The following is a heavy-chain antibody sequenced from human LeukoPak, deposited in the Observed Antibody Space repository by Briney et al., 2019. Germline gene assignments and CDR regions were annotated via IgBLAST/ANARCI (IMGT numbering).Heavy chain of an antibody. CDR3: ARAAYYYGSGSYSGRYYCDY. V-gene: IGHV3-66*01. CDR1: GFTVSSNY. CDR2: IYSGGST. D-gene: IGHD3-10*01. Sequence: GGSLRLSCAASGFTVSSNYMSWVRQAPGKGLEWVSVIYSGGSTYYADSVKGRFTISRDNSKNTLYLQMNSLRAEDTAVYYCARAAYYYGSGSYSGRYYCDYWGQGTLVTVSS. J-gene: IGHJ4*02.